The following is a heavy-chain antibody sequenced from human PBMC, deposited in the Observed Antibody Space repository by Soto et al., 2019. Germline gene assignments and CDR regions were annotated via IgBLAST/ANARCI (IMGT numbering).Heavy chain of an antibody. Sequence: EVQLVESGGGLIQPGGSLRLSCAASGFTVSSNYMSWVRQAPGKGLEWVSVIYSGGSTYYADSVKGRFTISRDNSKNTMYLEMNSLRGDDAAVYYCTKDKGPGPAVYYFDYWGQGTLVTVSS. CDR2: IYSGGST. J-gene: IGHJ4*02. D-gene: IGHD6-19*01. V-gene: IGHV3-66*03. CDR3: TKDKGPGPAVYYFDY. CDR1: GFTVSSNY.